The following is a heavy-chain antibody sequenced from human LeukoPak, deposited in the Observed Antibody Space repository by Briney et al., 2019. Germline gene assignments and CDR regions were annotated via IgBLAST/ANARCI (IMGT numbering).Heavy chain of an antibody. CDR1: GGSFSGYY. CDR2: INHSGST. J-gene: IGHJ4*02. CDR3: ARDAAGTLSFDY. V-gene: IGHV4-34*01. D-gene: IGHD6-19*01. Sequence: PSETLSLTCAVYGGSFSGYYWSWIRQPPGKGLEWIGEINHSGSTNYNPSLKSRVTISVDTSKSQFSLKLSSVTAADTAVYYCARDAAGTLSFDYWGQGTLVTVSS.